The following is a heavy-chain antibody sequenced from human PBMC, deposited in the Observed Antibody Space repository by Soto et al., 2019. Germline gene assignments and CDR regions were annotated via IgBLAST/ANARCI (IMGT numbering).Heavy chain of an antibody. J-gene: IGHJ4*02. Sequence: SVKVSCKASGGTFSSYAISWVRQAPGQGLEWMGGIIPIFGTANYAQKFQGRVTITADESTSTAYMELSSLRSEDTAVYYCAREGIADRHFDYWGQGTLVTVSS. CDR1: GGTFSSYA. CDR2: IIPIFGTA. V-gene: IGHV1-69*13. D-gene: IGHD6-6*01. CDR3: AREGIADRHFDY.